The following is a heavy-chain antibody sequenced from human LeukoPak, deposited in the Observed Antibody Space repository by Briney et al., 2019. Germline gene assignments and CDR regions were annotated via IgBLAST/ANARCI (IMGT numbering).Heavy chain of an antibody. Sequence: PSETLSLTCAVYGGSFSGYYWSWIRQPPGKGLEWIGEINHSGSTNYNPSLKSRVTISVDTSKNQFSLKLSSVTAADTAVYYCARSQDLVGPSTNALDVWGQGTMVTVSS. J-gene: IGHJ3*01. CDR2: INHSGST. V-gene: IGHV4-34*01. CDR1: GGSFSGYY. CDR3: ARSQDLVGPSTNALDV. D-gene: IGHD1-26*01.